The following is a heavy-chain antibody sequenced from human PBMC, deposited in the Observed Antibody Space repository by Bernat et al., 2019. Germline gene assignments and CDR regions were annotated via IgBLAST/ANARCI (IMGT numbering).Heavy chain of an antibody. J-gene: IGHJ4*02. CDR1: GFTFASYG. D-gene: IGHD6-19*01. V-gene: IGHV3-23*01. CDR2: IGDSGDYI. Sequence: EVQLLDSGGGLVQPGGSLRLSCSASGFTFASYGMSWVRQAPGKGPEWVAGIGDSGDYIYYADSVKGRFTISRDNSKNTLFLQLSSLRAEDTAIYFCARRGIAVTGRNPGYLDDWGQGTLVTVSS. CDR3: ARRGIAVTGRNPGYLDD.